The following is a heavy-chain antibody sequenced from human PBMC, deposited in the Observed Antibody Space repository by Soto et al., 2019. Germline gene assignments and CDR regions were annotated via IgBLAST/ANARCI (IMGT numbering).Heavy chain of an antibody. CDR2: ISGSGGST. J-gene: IGHJ4*01. D-gene: IGHD3-22*01. CDR1: GFTFSSYA. Sequence: GGSLRLSCAASGFTFSSYAMSWVRQAPGKGLEWVSAISGSGGSTYYADSVKGRFTISRDNAKNSLYLQMNSLRAEDTAVYYCAREDSHYYDSSGYHPFDYCGHGTLVTVSP. CDR3: AREDSHYYDSSGYHPFDY. V-gene: IGHV3-23*01.